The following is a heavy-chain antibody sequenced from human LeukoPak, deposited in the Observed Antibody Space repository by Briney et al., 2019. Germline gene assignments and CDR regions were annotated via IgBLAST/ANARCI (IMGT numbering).Heavy chain of an antibody. CDR2: IKQDGSQK. J-gene: IGHJ4*02. Sequence: GGSLRLSCAASGFTFSSYWMSWVRQAPGKGLKWVANIKQDGSQKYYVDSVKGRFAISRDNAKNSLYLQMNSLRAEDTAVYYCARGDRHQLLWAYWGQGTLVTVSS. CDR1: GFTFSSYW. V-gene: IGHV3-7*01. D-gene: IGHD2-2*01. CDR3: ARGDRHQLLWAY.